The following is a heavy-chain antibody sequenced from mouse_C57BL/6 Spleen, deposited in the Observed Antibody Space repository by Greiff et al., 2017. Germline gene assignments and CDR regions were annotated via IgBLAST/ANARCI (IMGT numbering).Heavy chain of an antibody. CDR3: ARSRDFPFAY. Sequence: VKLMESGAELARPGASVKMSCKASGYTFTSYTMHWVKQRPGQGLEWIGYINPSSGYTKYNQKFKDKATLTADKSSSTAYMQLSSLTSEDSAVYYCARSRDFPFAYWGQGTLVTVSA. J-gene: IGHJ3*01. CDR1: GYTFTSYT. CDR2: INPSSGYT. V-gene: IGHV1-4*01.